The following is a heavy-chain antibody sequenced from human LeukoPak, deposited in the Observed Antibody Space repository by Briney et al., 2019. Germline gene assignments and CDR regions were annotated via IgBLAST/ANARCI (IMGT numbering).Heavy chain of an antibody. CDR2: IYYSGST. D-gene: IGHD3-22*01. J-gene: IGHJ6*02. CDR3: ARAKNGPYSSGYYYDPYYGMDV. V-gene: IGHV4-59*01. Sequence: SETLSLTRTVSGGSISSYYWSWIRQPPGKGLEWIGYIYYSGSTNYNPSLKSRVTISVDTSKNQFSLKLSSVTAADTAVYYCARAKNGPYSSGYYYDPYYGMDVWGQGTTVTVSS. CDR1: GGSISSYY.